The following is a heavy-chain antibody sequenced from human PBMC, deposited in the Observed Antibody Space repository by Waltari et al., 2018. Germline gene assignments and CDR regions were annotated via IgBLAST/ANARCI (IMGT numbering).Heavy chain of an antibody. Sequence: QVQLVQSGAEVKQAGASVKVSCEVFGYSLGELSINWVRQAPGKGLEWMGGFDSENGEPVYAQKFQGRVTMTEDTSKDIAYMELSRLRSEDTAVYFCATDPVSGRHRDYWGQGTLVTVSS. CDR2: FDSENGEP. CDR1: GYSLGELS. V-gene: IGHV1-24*01. CDR3: ATDPVSGRHRDY. D-gene: IGHD6-19*01. J-gene: IGHJ4*02.